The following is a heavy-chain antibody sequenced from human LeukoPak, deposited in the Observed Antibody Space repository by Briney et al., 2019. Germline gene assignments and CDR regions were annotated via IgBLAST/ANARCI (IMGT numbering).Heavy chain of an antibody. D-gene: IGHD6-19*01. CDR2: IYYSGST. CDR1: GYSISSAYY. CDR3: ARKAGDHSSGWSEKYWYFDL. V-gene: IGHV4-38-2*02. Sequence: SETLSLTCTVSGYSISSAYYWGWIRQPPGKGLEWIGYIYYSGSTNYNPSLKSRVTISVDTSKNQFSLKLSSVTAADTAVYYCARKAGDHSSGWSEKYWYFDLWGRGTLVTVSS. J-gene: IGHJ2*01.